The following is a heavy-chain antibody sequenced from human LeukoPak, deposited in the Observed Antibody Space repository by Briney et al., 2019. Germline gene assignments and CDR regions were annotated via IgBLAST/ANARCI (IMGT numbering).Heavy chain of an antibody. CDR2: IIPIFGTA. J-gene: IGHJ4*02. CDR3: ARGNDGLDY. D-gene: IGHD5-24*01. V-gene: IGHV1-69*05. Sequence: GASVKVSCKASGGTFSSYAISWVRQAPGQGLEWMGGIIPIFGTANYAQEFQGRVTITRDTSASTAYMELSSLRSEDTAVYYCARGNDGLDYWGQGTLVTVSS. CDR1: GGTFSSYA.